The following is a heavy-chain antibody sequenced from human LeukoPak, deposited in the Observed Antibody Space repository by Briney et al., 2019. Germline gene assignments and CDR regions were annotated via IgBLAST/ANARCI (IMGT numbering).Heavy chain of an antibody. CDR3: ARVRLYSNYFYYYGMDV. CDR1: GGSISSDSYY. D-gene: IGHD4-11*01. V-gene: IGHV4-61*02. Sequence: SQTLSLTCTVSGGSISSDSYYWSWIRQPAGKGLEWIGRIYTSGSTNYNPSLKSRVTISVDTSKNQFSLKLSSVTAADTAVYYCARVRLYSNYFYYYGMDVWGQGTTVTVSS. CDR2: IYTSGST. J-gene: IGHJ6*02.